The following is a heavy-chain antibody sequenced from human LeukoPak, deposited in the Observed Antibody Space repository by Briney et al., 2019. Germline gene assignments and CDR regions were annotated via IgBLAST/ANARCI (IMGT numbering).Heavy chain of an antibody. V-gene: IGHV3-9*01. Sequence: GRSLRLSCAASGFTFDDYAMHWVRQAPGKGLEWVSGISWNSGSIVYADSVKGRFTISRDNAKNSLYLQMNSLRAEDTALYYCVLMITFGEVIAEAYWGQGTLVTVSS. CDR2: ISWNSGSI. D-gene: IGHD3-16*02. CDR3: VLMITFGEVIAEAY. CDR1: GFTFDDYA. J-gene: IGHJ4*02.